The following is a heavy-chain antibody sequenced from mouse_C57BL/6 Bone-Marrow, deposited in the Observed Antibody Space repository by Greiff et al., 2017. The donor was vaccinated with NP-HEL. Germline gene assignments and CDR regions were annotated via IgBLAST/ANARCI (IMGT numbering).Heavy chain of an antibody. Sequence: QVQLQQPGAELVRPGSSVKLSCKASGYTFTSYWMDWVKQRPGQGLEWIGNIYPSDSETHYNQKFKDKATLTVDKSSSTAYMQLSSLTSEDSAVYYCARGPGGSKNAMDYWGQGTSVTVSS. V-gene: IGHV1-61*01. CDR2: IYPSDSET. D-gene: IGHD1-1*02. J-gene: IGHJ4*01. CDR1: GYTFTSYW. CDR3: ARGPGGSKNAMDY.